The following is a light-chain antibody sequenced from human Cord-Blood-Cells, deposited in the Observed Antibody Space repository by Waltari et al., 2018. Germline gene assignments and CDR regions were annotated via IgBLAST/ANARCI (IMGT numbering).Light chain of an antibody. CDR3: QQRSNWLT. V-gene: IGKV3-11*01. Sequence: IVLTQSPATLSLSPGDRATLSCRASQSVSSYLAWYQQKPGQAPRLLIYDASNRATGIPARFSGSGSGTDFTLTISSLEPEDFAVYYCQQRSNWLTFGGGTKVEIK. J-gene: IGKJ4*01. CDR2: DAS. CDR1: QSVSSY.